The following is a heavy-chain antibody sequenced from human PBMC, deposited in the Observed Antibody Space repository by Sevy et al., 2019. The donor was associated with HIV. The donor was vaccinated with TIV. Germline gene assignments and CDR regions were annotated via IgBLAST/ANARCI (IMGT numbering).Heavy chain of an antibody. Sequence: ASVKVSCRVSGYTLTESAMHWVRQAPGKGLEWMGTFDPEDDETMYPQKFQGRVTLTEDTSTDTAYMELSSLRSEDTAVYYCATTKDYSERSAYPVDYWGQRTLVTVSS. CDR3: ATTKDYSERSAYPVDY. D-gene: IGHD3-22*01. CDR1: GYTLTESA. J-gene: IGHJ4*02. CDR2: FDPEDDET. V-gene: IGHV1-24*01.